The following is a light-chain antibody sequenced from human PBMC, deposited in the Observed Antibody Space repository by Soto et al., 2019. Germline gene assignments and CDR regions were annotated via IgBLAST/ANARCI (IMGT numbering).Light chain of an antibody. V-gene: IGKV4-1*01. CDR3: QQSYSIPWT. CDR1: QSVFYNSNNKNY. CDR2: WAS. Sequence: DLVMTQSPDSLAVSLGERATINCKSSQSVFYNSNNKNYLAWYQQKPGQPPKLLIYWASTRESGVPDRFSGSGSGTDFALTISSLQAEDVALYYCQQSYSIPWTFGQGANVDIK. J-gene: IGKJ1*01.